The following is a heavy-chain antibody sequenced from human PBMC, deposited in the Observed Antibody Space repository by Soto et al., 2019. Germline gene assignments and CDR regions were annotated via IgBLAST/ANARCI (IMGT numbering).Heavy chain of an antibody. V-gene: IGHV4-61*01. Sequence: QVQLQESGPGLVKPSETLSVTCTVSGGSVSSRSHFWSWIRQPPGGGLQWIGYIFYSGSTNYIPSLKSRATLSVDTSRNQFSLRLTSVTAADTAFYYCARYDAESGSNKIDPWGQGTLVTVSS. D-gene: IGHD5-12*01. CDR2: IFYSGST. J-gene: IGHJ5*02. CDR1: GGSVSSRSHF. CDR3: ARYDAESGSNKIDP.